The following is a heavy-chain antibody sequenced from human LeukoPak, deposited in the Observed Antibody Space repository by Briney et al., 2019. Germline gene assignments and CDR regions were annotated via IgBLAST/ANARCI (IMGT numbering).Heavy chain of an antibody. CDR3: ARDAITMVRGVIMGGY. CDR2: INTNTGNP. J-gene: IGHJ4*02. V-gene: IGHV7-4-1*02. Sequence: ASVKVPCKASGYTFTSYAMNWVRQAPGQGLEWMGWINTNTGNPTYAQGFTGRFVFSLDTSVSTAYLQISSLKAEDTAVYYCARDAITMVRGVIMGGYWGQGTLVTVSS. D-gene: IGHD3-10*01. CDR1: GYTFTSYA.